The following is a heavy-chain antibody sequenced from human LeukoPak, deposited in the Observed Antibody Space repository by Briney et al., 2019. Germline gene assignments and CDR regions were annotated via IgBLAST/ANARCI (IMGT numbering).Heavy chain of an antibody. CDR3: AKGGRYVREFIDY. Sequence: PGGSLRLSCAASGFTFSSYSMNWVRQAPGKGLEWVSGISWNSGSIGYADSVKGRFTISRDNAKKSLYLQMNSPRAEDTALYYCAKGGRYVREFIDYWGQGTLVTVSS. V-gene: IGHV3-9*01. CDR2: ISWNSGSI. D-gene: IGHD3-16*01. J-gene: IGHJ4*02. CDR1: GFTFSSYS.